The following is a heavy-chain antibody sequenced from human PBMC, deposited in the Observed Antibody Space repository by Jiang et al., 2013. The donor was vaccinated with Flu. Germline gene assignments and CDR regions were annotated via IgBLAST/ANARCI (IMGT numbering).Heavy chain of an antibody. CDR1: GFTFSSYS. Sequence: GGGLVKPGGSLRLSCAASGFTFSSYSMNWVRQAPGKGPEWVSSISSSSSYIYYADSVKGRFTISRDNAKNSLCLQMNSLRAEDTAVYYCARVSGSGSYYDFDYWGQGTLVTVSS. J-gene: IGHJ4*02. CDR2: ISSSSSYI. CDR3: ARVSGSGSYYDFDY. D-gene: IGHD3-10*01. V-gene: IGHV3-21*01.